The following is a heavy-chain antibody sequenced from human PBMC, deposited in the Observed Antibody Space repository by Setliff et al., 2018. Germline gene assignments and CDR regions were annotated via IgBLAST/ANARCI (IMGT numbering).Heavy chain of an antibody. Sequence: SETLSLTCSVSGGSIRSANYYWGWIRQPPGKGLEWIGNIYYTGSTYYNASLKSRVTMSVDTSNNQFSLSLSSVTAADTAVYYCARRMGGDWFEPWGQGTLVTAPQ. CDR3: ARRMGGDWFEP. CDR2: IYYTGST. V-gene: IGHV4-39*01. D-gene: IGHD3-10*01. CDR1: GGSIRSANYY. J-gene: IGHJ5*02.